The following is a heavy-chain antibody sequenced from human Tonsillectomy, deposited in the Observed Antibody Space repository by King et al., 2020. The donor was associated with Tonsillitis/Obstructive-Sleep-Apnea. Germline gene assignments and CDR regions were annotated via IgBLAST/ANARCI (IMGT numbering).Heavy chain of an antibody. CDR3: ATDEAGVITPIDY. CDR2: INAGNGNT. CDR1: GYTFTTYA. D-gene: IGHD3-10*01. J-gene: IGHJ4*02. Sequence: QLVQSGAEVKKPGASVKVSCKASGYTFTTYAMHWVRQAPGQRLEWMGWINAGNGNTIYSQNFQGRVTITRDTSASTAYTELSSLRSEDTAVYYCATDEAGVITPIDYWGQGTLVTVSS. V-gene: IGHV1-3*01.